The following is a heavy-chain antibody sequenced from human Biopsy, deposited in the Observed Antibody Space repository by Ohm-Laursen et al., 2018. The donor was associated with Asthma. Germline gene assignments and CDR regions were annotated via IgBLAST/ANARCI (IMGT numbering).Heavy chain of an antibody. V-gene: IGHV4-31*03. Sequence: TLSLTCTVSGDSITSGGCCRNWTRQHPGKGLEWIGYIHHRGTSYFNPSLKSRVSFSRNTSKNQFSLRLSSVTAADKSMYYCARIPRRSGSYFVDYWGQGTLVTVSS. CDR1: GDSITSGGCC. D-gene: IGHD3-22*01. CDR2: IHHRGTS. J-gene: IGHJ4*02. CDR3: ARIPRRSGSYFVDY.